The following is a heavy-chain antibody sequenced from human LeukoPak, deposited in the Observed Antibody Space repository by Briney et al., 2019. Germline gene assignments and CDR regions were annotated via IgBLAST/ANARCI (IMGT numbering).Heavy chain of an antibody. CDR1: GYSFTSYW. D-gene: IGHD5-12*01. CDR3: ARTSYSGYEGGAFDI. Sequence: GESLKISCKGSGYSFTSYWIGWVRQMPGKGLEWMGIIYPGDSDTRYSPSFQGQVTISADKSISTAYLQWSSLKASDTAMYYCARTSYSGYEGGAFDIWGQGTMVTVSS. J-gene: IGHJ3*02. CDR2: IYPGDSDT. V-gene: IGHV5-51*01.